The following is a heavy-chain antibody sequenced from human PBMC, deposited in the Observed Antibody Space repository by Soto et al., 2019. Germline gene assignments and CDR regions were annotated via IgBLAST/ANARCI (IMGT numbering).Heavy chain of an antibody. Sequence: ASVKVSCKASGYTFTGYYMHWVRQAPGQGLEWMGWINPNSGGTNYAQKFQGWVTMTRDTSISTAYMELSRLRSDDTAVYYCARSGKGRENAFDIWGQGTMVTVSS. J-gene: IGHJ3*02. CDR1: GYTFTGYY. V-gene: IGHV1-2*04. CDR2: INPNSGGT. D-gene: IGHD6-25*01. CDR3: ARSGKGRENAFDI.